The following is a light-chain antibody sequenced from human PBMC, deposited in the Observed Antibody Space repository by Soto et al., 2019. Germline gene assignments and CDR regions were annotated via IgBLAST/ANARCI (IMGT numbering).Light chain of an antibody. CDR3: LLSYSGARAA. CDR1: TGAVTSGHY. J-gene: IGLJ2*01. V-gene: IGLV7-46*01. Sequence: QAVVTQEPSLTVSPGGTVTLTCGSSTGAVTSGHYPYWFQQKPGQAPRTLIYDTSNKHSWTPARFSGSLLGGKAALTLSGAQPEDEAEYYCLLSYSGARAAFGGGTKVTVL. CDR2: DTS.